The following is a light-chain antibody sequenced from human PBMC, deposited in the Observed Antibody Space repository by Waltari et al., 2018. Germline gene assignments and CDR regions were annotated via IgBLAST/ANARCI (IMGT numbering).Light chain of an antibody. CDR3: AAWDDSLGGVV. Sequence: QSVLTQPPSASGTPGQRVTISCSGSSSTTGSIYVYWYQQLPGSAPNLLISRDNQRPSGVPARFSGSKSGTSASLAISGLRSEDEADYYCAAWDDSLGGVVFGGGTKLTVL. J-gene: IGLJ2*01. CDR1: SSTTGSIY. CDR2: RDN. V-gene: IGLV1-47*01.